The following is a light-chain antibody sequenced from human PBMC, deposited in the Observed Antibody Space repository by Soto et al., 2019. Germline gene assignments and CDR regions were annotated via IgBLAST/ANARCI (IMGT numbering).Light chain of an antibody. J-gene: IGKJ2*01. Sequence: EIVMTQSPATLSVSPGERATLSCRASQNVTSKLAWYQHKPGQAPRLLIYGASTRATGIPARFSGSGSGTDFTLTISSLQSEDFAVYYCQQYNNWLYTFGQATKLEIK. CDR3: QQYNNWLYT. V-gene: IGKV3-15*01. CDR2: GAS. CDR1: QNVTSK.